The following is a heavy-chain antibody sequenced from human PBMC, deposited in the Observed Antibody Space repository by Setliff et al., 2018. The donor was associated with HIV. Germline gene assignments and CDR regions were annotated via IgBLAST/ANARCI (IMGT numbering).Heavy chain of an antibody. J-gene: IGHJ5*02. CDR2: VYHSGKT. Sequence: SETLSLTCAVSGYSMSDNYYWGWIRQPPEKGLEWIVTVYHSGKTYYNPSLKSRVTVSLDTSKNQISLNLTSVTAADTAVYYCVRGYSSGYFKEDNWFDPWGQGALVTRLL. CDR1: GYSMSDNYY. V-gene: IGHV4-38-2*01. D-gene: IGHD6-19*01. CDR3: VRGYSSGYFKEDNWFDP.